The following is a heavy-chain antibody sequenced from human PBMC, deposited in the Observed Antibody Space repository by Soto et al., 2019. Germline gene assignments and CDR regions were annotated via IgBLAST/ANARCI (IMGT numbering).Heavy chain of an antibody. Sequence: EVQLVESGGGLVRPGGSLRLSCAASGFTFSRYSMNWVRQAPGKGLEWVSSISSTTNYIYYADSMKGRFTVSRDNAKNSVYLDMKRLSAQDTAVYYCARESEDLTSNFDYWGQGTLVTVSS. V-gene: IGHV3-21*01. CDR1: GFTFSRYS. CDR2: ISSTTNYI. CDR3: ARESEDLTSNFDY. J-gene: IGHJ4*02.